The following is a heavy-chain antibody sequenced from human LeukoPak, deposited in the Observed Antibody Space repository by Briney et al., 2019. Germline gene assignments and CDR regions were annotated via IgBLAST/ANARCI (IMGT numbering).Heavy chain of an antibody. Sequence: PGGSLRLSCAASGFTFSSYAMTWVRQAPGKGLEWVSTIRANGGGTHYAESLRGRFTISRDNSKSTVYLQMNSLRAEDTAVYYCAREYWGYDYWGQGTLVTVSS. CDR3: AREYWGYDY. V-gene: IGHV3-23*01. CDR1: GFTFSSYA. D-gene: IGHD2-15*01. J-gene: IGHJ4*02. CDR2: IRANGGGT.